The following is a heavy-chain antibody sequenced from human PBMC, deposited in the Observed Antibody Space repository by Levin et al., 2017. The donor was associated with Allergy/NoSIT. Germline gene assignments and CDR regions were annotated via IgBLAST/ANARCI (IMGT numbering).Heavy chain of an antibody. CDR1: GGSISSYY. CDR3: ARLLPPKDAFDI. D-gene: IGHD5-18*01. CDR2: IYYSGST. V-gene: IGHV4-59*01. Sequence: SETLSLTCTVSGGSISSYYWSWIRQPPGKGLEWIGYIYYSGSTNYNPSLKSRVTISVDTSKNQFSLKLSSVTAADTAVYYCARLLPPKDAFDIWGQGTMVTVSS. J-gene: IGHJ3*02.